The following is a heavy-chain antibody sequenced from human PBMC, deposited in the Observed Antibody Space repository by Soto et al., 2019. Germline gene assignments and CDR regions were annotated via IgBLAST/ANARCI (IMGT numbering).Heavy chain of an antibody. CDR1: GGTFSSYA. D-gene: IGHD3-22*01. Sequence: SVKVSCKASGGTFSSYAISWVRQAPGQGLEWMGGIIPIFGTANYAQKFQGRVTITADKSTSTAYMELSSLRSDDTAVYYCARLYYYDSSGYYYRIFDYWGQGTLVTVSS. J-gene: IGHJ4*02. CDR3: ARLYYYDSSGYYYRIFDY. V-gene: IGHV1-69*06. CDR2: IIPIFGTA.